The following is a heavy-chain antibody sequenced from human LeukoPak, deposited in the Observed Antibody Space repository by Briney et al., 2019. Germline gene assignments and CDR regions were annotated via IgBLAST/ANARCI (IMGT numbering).Heavy chain of an antibody. CDR1: GGSFSGYY. J-gene: IGHJ6*03. CDR2: INHSGST. Sequence: PSETLSLTRAVYGGSFSGYYWSWIRQPPGKGLEWIGEINHSGSTNYNPSLKSRVTISVDTSKNQFSLKLSSVTAADTAVYYCARRIAAGADYYYMDVWGKGTTVTVSS. D-gene: IGHD6-13*01. CDR3: ARRIAAGADYYYMDV. V-gene: IGHV4-34*01.